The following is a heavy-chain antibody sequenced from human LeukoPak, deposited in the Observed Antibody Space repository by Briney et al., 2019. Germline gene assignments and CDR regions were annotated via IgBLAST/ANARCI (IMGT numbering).Heavy chain of an antibody. Sequence: SVKVSCKASGFIXSSSAVQWVRQARGQRLEWIGWIVVGSGNTNYAQNFQERVTITRDMSTSTAYMELSSLRSEDTAVYYCVADCYGDCIDWGQGTLVTVSS. CDR2: IVVGSGNT. CDR1: GFIXSSSA. D-gene: IGHD4-17*01. J-gene: IGHJ4*02. CDR3: VADCYGDCID. V-gene: IGHV1-58*01.